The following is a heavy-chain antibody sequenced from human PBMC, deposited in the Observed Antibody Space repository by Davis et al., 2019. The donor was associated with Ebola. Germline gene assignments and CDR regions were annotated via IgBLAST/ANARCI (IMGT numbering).Heavy chain of an antibody. J-gene: IGHJ4*02. CDR3: AKVGGSHSFDY. CDR2: ISSSSSYI. Sequence: PGGSLRLSCAASGFTFSSYSMNWVRQAPGKGLEWVSSISSSSSYIYYADSVKGRFTISRDNSKNTLYLQMNSLRAEDTAVYYCAKVGGSHSFDYWGQGTLVTVSS. D-gene: IGHD1-26*01. CDR1: GFTFSSYS. V-gene: IGHV3-21*01.